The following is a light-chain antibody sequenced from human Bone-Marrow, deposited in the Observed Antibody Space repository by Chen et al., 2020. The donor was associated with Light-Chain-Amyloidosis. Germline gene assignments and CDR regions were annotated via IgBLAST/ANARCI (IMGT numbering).Light chain of an antibody. CDR3: AAWDDSLSGPV. CDR1: SSNIGNNY. CDR2: KNN. Sequence: QSVLTQPPSPSGTPGQRVTISCSGSSSNIGNNYEYWYQQLPGTAPKLLIYKNNQRPSGVPDRFSGSKSGTSASLAISGLRSEDEADYFCAAWDDSLSGPVFGGGTKLTVL. V-gene: IGLV1-47*01. J-gene: IGLJ2*01.